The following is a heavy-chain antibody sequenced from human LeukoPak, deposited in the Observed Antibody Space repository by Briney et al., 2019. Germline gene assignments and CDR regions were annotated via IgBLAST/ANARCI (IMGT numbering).Heavy chain of an antibody. CDR3: LTIVETDLDAFDI. J-gene: IGHJ3*02. Sequence: GGSLRLSCAASGFTFRKYWLHWVRQAPRKGLVWVSRINPDDGSTSYADSVKGRFTISRDNAKSTLYLQMNSLRAEDTAVYYCLTIVETDLDAFDIWGQGTKVTVSS. V-gene: IGHV3-74*01. CDR1: GFTFRKYW. CDR2: INPDDGST. D-gene: IGHD2-21*01.